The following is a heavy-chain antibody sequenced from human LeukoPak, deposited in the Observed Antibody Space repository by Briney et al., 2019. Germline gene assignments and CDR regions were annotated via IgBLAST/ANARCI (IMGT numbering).Heavy chain of an antibody. CDR2: IYHSGST. CDR1: GGSISSSSYY. V-gene: IGHV4-39*07. D-gene: IGHD3-10*01. CDR3: ASKRYDSRSAAFDI. Sequence: SETLSLTCTVSGGSISSSSYYWGWIRQPPGKGLEWIAEIYHSGSTNYNPSLKSRVTISVDKSKNQFSLKLSSVTAADTAVHYCASKRYDSRSAAFDIWGQGTMVTVSS. J-gene: IGHJ3*02.